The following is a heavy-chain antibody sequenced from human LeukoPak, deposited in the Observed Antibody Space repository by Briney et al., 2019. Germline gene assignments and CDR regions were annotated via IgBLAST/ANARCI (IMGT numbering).Heavy chain of an antibody. D-gene: IGHD6-19*01. CDR1: GFTFSDYA. CDR2: ISPRSNSI. J-gene: IGHJ4*02. Sequence: SEGSLRLSCTPSGFTFSDYAMTWVRQAPGKGLQWISAISPRSNSIYYSDSVRGRFTVSRDNSKNTLYLQMNRLTAEDTAVYYCAKNLRTSVAAFEYWGQGTLVTVSS. CDR3: AKNLRTSVAAFEY. V-gene: IGHV3-23*01.